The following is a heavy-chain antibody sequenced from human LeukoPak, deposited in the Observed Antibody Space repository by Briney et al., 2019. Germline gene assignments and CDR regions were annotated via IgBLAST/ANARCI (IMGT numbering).Heavy chain of an antibody. CDR3: ARRRIYEARPGPLTG. D-gene: IGHD6-6*01. Sequence: KPSETLSLTCAVYGGSFSGYYWSWIRQPPGKGLEWIGEINHSGSTNYNPSLKSRVTISVDTSKNQFSLKLSSVTAADTAVYYCARRRIYEARPGPLTGWGQGTLVTVSS. V-gene: IGHV4-34*01. CDR2: INHSGST. CDR1: GGSFSGYY. J-gene: IGHJ4*02.